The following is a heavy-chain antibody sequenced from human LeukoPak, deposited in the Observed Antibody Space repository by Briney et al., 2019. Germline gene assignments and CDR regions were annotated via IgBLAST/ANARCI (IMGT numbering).Heavy chain of an antibody. Sequence: PSETLSLTCAVYGGSFSGYYWSWIRQPPGKGLEWIGEINHSGSTNYNPSLKSRVTISVDTSKNQFSLKLSSVTAADTAVYYCARLGGSPLDYWGQGTLVTVSS. CDR3: ARLGGSPLDY. V-gene: IGHV4-34*01. D-gene: IGHD1-26*01. CDR1: GGSFSGYY. CDR2: INHSGST. J-gene: IGHJ4*02.